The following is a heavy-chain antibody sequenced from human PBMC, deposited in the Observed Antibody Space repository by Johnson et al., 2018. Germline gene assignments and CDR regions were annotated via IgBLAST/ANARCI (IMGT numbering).Heavy chain of an antibody. J-gene: IGHJ6*02. Sequence: VQLVESGGGLVKPGGSLRLSCAASGITFSNAWMNWVRPAPGKGLEWVGRIESKTDGGTTDYAAPLKGRVTISRDDSKHTLYLQMNSLKTEDTAVYYCATGAGIMDVWGQGTTVTVSS. CDR2: IESKTDGGTT. CDR1: GITFSNAW. D-gene: IGHD6-13*01. V-gene: IGHV3-15*04. CDR3: ATGAGIMDV.